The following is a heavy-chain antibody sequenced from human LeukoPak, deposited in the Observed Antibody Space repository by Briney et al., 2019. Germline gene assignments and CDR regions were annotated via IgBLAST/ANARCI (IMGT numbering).Heavy chain of an antibody. CDR3: ARGARDGYEPDAFDI. CDR1: GFTFSTYR. D-gene: IGHD5-24*01. CDR2: ISGGSNTI. V-gene: IGHV3-48*04. Sequence: PGGSLRLSCAASGFTFSTYRMNWVRQAPGKGLEWLSYISGGSNTIFYADSVKGRFTISRDNAKNSLYLQMNSLRAEDTAVYYCARGARDGYEPDAFDIWGQGTMVTVSS. J-gene: IGHJ3*02.